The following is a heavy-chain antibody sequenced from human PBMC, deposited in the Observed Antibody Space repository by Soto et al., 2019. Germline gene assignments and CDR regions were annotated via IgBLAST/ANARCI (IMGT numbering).Heavy chain of an antibody. CDR1: GFTVSSNY. D-gene: IGHD5-12*01. CDR2: IYSGGRA. V-gene: IGHV3-53*01. CDR3: ARGMDIVIRGGSNGMDV. J-gene: IGHJ6*02. Sequence: PGGSLRLSCAASGFTVSSNYMNWVRQAPGRGLEWVSIIYSGGRAYYADSVKGRFTISRDNSKNTLYLQMNRLRAEDTAVYYCARGMDIVIRGGSNGMDVWGQGTKVTVS.